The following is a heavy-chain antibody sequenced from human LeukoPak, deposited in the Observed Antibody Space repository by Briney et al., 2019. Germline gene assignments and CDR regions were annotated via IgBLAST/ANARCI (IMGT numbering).Heavy chain of an antibody. D-gene: IGHD3-10*01. V-gene: IGHV3-49*03. J-gene: IGHJ5*02. CDR2: IRSKAYGGTT. CDR1: GFTFGDYA. CDR3: TSDRYYGSGSPPWFDP. Sequence: GRSLRLSCTASGFTFGDYAMSWFRQAPGKGLEWVGFIRSKAYGGTTEYAASVKGRFTISRDDSKSIAYLQMNSLNTEDTAVYYCTSDRYYGSGSPPWFDPWGQGTLVSVSS.